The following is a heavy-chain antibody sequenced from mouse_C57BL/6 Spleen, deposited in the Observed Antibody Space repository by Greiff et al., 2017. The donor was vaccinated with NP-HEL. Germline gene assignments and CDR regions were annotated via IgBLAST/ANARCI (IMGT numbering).Heavy chain of an antibody. J-gene: IGHJ4*01. D-gene: IGHD1-1*01. CDR1: GFSLTSYG. CDR3: AKLHTTVEADTYAMDY. CDR2: IWGGGST. V-gene: IGHV2-9*01. Sequence: QVQLKESGPGLVAPSQSLSITCTVSGFSLTSYGVDWVRQPPGKGLEWLGGIWGGGSTNYNSALMSRLSISKDNSTSQVFLKMNSLQTADTAMYSCAKLHTTVEADTYAMDYWGQGTSVTVSS.